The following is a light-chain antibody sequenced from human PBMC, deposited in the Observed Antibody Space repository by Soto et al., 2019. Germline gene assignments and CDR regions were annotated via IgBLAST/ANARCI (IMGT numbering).Light chain of an antibody. V-gene: IGKV3-20*01. J-gene: IGKJ5*01. CDR2: AAS. CDR3: QQYGNSAPNT. CDR1: QSVTSNY. Sequence: EMVLTQSPGTLSLSPGERATLSCRASQSVTSNYLAWYQQKPGQAPRLLVYAASSRANGIPDRFSGSGSGTDLTLTISRLEPEDFAMYYCQQYGNSAPNTFGQGTRLE.